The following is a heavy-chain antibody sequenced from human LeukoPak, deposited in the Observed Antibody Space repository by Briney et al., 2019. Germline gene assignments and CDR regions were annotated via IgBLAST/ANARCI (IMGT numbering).Heavy chain of an antibody. D-gene: IGHD3-10*01. CDR1: GFTFDDYG. V-gene: IGHV3-23*01. J-gene: IGHJ4*02. Sequence: QPGGSLRLSCAASGFTFDDYGTHWVRQAPGKGLEWVSSISGGAGGAAYADSVKGRFTMSRDNSKNTLYLQMNSLRAEDTAVYYCAKDGGYGSGSYYPDYWGQGTLVTVSS. CDR2: ISGGAGGA. CDR3: AKDGGYGSGSYYPDY.